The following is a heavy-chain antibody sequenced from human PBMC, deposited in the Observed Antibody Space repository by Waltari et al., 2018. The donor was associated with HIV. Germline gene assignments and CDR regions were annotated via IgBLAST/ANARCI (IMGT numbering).Heavy chain of an antibody. V-gene: IGHV1-3*02. CDR2: SNAGNGDT. Sequence: QVQLVQSGAEVKKPGASVKVSCKASGYTLTNYAIHWVRQAPGQRLERMGWSNAGNGDTKYSQEFQGRVTITSDTAASTAYMELSSLRSEDMAGYYCARGRGSYSLDYWGQGTLVTVSS. J-gene: IGHJ4*02. CDR3: ARGRGSYSLDY. D-gene: IGHD1-26*01. CDR1: GYTLTNYA.